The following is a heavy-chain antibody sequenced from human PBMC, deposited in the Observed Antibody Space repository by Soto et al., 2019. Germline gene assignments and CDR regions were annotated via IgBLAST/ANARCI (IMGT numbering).Heavy chain of an antibody. CDR1: GFIFRNYA. CDR3: AREGRGPSN. Sequence: PGGSLRLSCAASGFIFRNYAMSWVRQAPGNGLEWVAIIKRDGTEKYYVDSVKGRFTISRDNAKNLLLLQMNSLRVEDTAVYYCAREGRGPSNWGQGTLVTVSS. V-gene: IGHV3-7*01. D-gene: IGHD2-15*01. CDR2: IKRDGTEK. J-gene: IGHJ4*02.